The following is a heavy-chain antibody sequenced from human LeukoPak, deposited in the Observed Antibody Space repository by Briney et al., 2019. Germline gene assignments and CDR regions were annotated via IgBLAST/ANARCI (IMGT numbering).Heavy chain of an antibody. CDR1: GFTFSSYA. CDR3: AEDPTTVTRGYFDY. D-gene: IGHD4-17*01. V-gene: IGHV3-23*01. J-gene: IGHJ4*02. CDR2: ISDSGGST. Sequence: GGSLRLSCAASGFTFSSYAMSWVRQAPGKGLEWVSIISDSGGSTYYADSVKGRFTISRDNSKNTLYLQMNSLRAEDTAIYYCAEDPTTVTRGYFDYWGQGTLVTVSS.